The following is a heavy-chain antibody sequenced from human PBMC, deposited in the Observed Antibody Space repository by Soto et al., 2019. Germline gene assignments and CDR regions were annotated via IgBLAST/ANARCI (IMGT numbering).Heavy chain of an antibody. J-gene: IGHJ4*02. Sequence: QVQLQESGPGLVKPSETLSLTCTVSSDSISNYYWTWIRQPPGKGLEWIGYVHDSGRSNYNPSLKSGVKISVETSKKQSPLTLNSVTAADPAVYYCARVGGTRGWYWGQGTLVTVSS. CDR2: VHDSGRS. CDR3: ARVGGTRGWY. V-gene: IGHV4-59*01. CDR1: SDSISNYY. D-gene: IGHD2-15*01.